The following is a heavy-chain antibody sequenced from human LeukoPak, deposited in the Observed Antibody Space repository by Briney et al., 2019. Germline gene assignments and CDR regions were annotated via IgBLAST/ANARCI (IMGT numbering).Heavy chain of an antibody. CDR1: GFTFSSYG. J-gene: IGHJ4*02. CDR3: ANPSSMVRRVLDY. Sequence: GGSLRLSYAASGFTFSSYGMHWVRQAPGKGLEWVAFIRYDGSNKYYADSVKGRFTISRDNSKNTLYLQMNSLRAEDTAVYYCANPSSMVRRVLDYWGQGTLVTVSS. CDR2: IRYDGSNK. V-gene: IGHV3-30*02. D-gene: IGHD3-10*01.